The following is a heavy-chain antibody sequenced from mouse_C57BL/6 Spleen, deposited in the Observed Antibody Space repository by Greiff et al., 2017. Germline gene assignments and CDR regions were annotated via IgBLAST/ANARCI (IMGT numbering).Heavy chain of an antibody. D-gene: IGHD1-2*01. V-gene: IGHV1-22*01. CDR3: ARWSTTASMDS. CDR2: INPNNGGT. CDR1: GYTFTDYN. Sequence: VQLKESGPELVKPGASVKMSCKASGYTFTDYNMHWVKQSHGKSLEWIGYINPNNGGTSYNQKFKGKATLTVNKSSSTAYMELRSLTSEDSAVYYCARWSTTASMDSWGQGTSVTVSS. J-gene: IGHJ4*01.